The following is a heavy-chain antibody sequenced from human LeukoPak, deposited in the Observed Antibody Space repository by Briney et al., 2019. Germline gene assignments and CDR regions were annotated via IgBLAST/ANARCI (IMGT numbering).Heavy chain of an antibody. CDR2: ISSNGGST. D-gene: IGHD6-19*01. Sequence: GGSLRLSCSASGFTFSSYAMHWVRQAPGKGLEYVSAISSNGGSTYYADSVKGRFTISRDNSKNTLYLQMSSLRAEDTAVYYCVKGGSDWYGGFYYFDYWGQGTLVTVSS. V-gene: IGHV3-64D*06. CDR1: GFTFSSYA. J-gene: IGHJ4*02. CDR3: VKGGSDWYGGFYYFDY.